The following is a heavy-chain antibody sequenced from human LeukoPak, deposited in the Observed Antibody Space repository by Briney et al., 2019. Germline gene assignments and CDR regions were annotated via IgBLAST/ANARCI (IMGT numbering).Heavy chain of an antibody. CDR3: ARDGVRSLGYYYGMDV. J-gene: IGHJ6*02. CDR2: IYSGGST. Sequence: PGGSLRLSCAASGFTVSSNYMSWVRQAPGKGLEWVSVIYSGGSTYYADSVKGRFTISRDNSKNTLYLQMNSLRAEDTAVYYCARDGVRSLGYYYGMDVWGQGTTVTVSS. D-gene: IGHD3-10*01. CDR1: GFTVSSNY. V-gene: IGHV3-66*01.